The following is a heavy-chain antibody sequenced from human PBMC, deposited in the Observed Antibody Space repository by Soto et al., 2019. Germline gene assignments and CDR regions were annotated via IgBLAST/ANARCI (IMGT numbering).Heavy chain of an antibody. Sequence: QVQLQESGPGLVKPSQTLSLTCTVSGGSISSGGYYWSWIRQHPGKGLELIGYIYYSGSTYYNPSLKSRVTISVDTSKNQCSLKLSSVTAADTAVYYCARGAAAAGDFDYWGQGTLVTVSS. CDR3: ARGAAAAGDFDY. D-gene: IGHD6-13*01. CDR2: IYYSGST. CDR1: GGSISSGGYY. J-gene: IGHJ4*02. V-gene: IGHV4-31*03.